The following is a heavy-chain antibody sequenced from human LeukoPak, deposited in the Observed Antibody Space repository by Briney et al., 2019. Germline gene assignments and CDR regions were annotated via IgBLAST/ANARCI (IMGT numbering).Heavy chain of an antibody. D-gene: IGHD1-26*01. V-gene: IGHV5-51*01. CDR3: ARWIVGATSAFDY. CDR1: GYSFTSYW. CDR2: IYPGDSDT. J-gene: IGHJ4*02. Sequence: GESLKISCAGSGYSFTSYWIGWVRLMRGKGLEWMGIIYPGDSDTRYSPSFQGQVTISADKSISTAYLLWSSLKASDTAMYYCARWIVGATSAFDYWGQGTLVTVSS.